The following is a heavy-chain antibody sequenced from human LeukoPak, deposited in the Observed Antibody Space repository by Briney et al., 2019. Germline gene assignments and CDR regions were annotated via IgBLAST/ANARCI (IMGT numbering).Heavy chain of an antibody. CDR2: IYYTGGT. Sequence: KPSETLSLTCTVSGGSIGSDYWTWIRQPPGKGLEYIGYIYYTGGTNYNPSLKSRVTISVDTSKNQFSLKLSSVTAADTAVYFCAKYGISGWVIDNWGQGTLVTVSS. V-gene: IGHV4-59*08. CDR3: AKYGISGWVIDN. CDR1: GGSIGSDY. D-gene: IGHD6-19*01. J-gene: IGHJ4*02.